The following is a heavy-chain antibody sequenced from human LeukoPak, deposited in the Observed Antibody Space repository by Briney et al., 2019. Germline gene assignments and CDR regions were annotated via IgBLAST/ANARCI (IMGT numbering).Heavy chain of an antibody. V-gene: IGHV4-59*01. D-gene: IGHD3-9*01. CDR2: IYNSGST. CDR1: GGSISSFY. J-gene: IGHJ3*02. CDR3: ARTNYDILTDSPNDGFDI. Sequence: SETLSLTCTVSGGSISSFYWSWIRQPPGKGLEWIGYIYNSGSTNYNASLKSRVTISVDTSKNQFSLKLSSVTAADTAVYYCARTNYDILTDSPNDGFDIWGQGTMVTVSS.